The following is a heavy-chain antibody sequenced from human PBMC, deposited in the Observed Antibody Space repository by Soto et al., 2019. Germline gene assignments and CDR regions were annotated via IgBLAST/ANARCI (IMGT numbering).Heavy chain of an antibody. CDR1: GFTLRSYS. J-gene: IGHJ5*02. V-gene: IGHV3-21*01. Sequence: GGAPRPSLAAPGFTLRSYSITWFRQAPGKGLEWVSSISSSSSYIYYADSVKGRFTISRDNAKNSLYLQMNSLRAEDTAVYYCASSARSTPWGQGTLVTVSS. CDR3: ASSARSTP. CDR2: ISSSSSYI. D-gene: IGHD3-10*01.